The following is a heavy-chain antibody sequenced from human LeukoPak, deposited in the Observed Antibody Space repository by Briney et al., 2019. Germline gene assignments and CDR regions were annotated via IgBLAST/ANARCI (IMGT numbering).Heavy chain of an antibody. D-gene: IGHD3-3*01. J-gene: IGHJ5*02. CDR1: DYSISSGDYY. CDR2: INHSGST. V-gene: IGHV4-39*07. CDR3: ARGTTVLRGITIFGVVIIRNWFDP. Sequence: PSETLSLTCTVSDYSISSGDYYWGWIRQPPGKGLEWIGEINHSGSTNYNPSLKSRVTISVDTSKNQFSLKLSSVTAADTAVYYCARGTTVLRGITIFGVVIIRNWFDPWGQGTLVTVSS.